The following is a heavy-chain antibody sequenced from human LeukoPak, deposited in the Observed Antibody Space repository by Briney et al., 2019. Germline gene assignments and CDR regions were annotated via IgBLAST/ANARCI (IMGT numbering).Heavy chain of an antibody. Sequence: PSETLPLTCAVYGGSFSGYYWSWIRQPPGKGLEWIGEINHSGSTNYNPSLKSRVTISVDTSKNQFSLKLSSVTAADTAVYYCARLGYCSGGSCPGVDYWGQGTLVTVSS. D-gene: IGHD2-15*01. J-gene: IGHJ4*02. V-gene: IGHV4-34*01. CDR1: GGSFSGYY. CDR2: INHSGST. CDR3: ARLGYCSGGSCPGVDY.